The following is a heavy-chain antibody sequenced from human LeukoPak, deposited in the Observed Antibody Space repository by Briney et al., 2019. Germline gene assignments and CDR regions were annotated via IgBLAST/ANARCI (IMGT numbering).Heavy chain of an antibody. D-gene: IGHD3-10*01. J-gene: IGHJ4*02. V-gene: IGHV4-39*07. CDR3: ARDPLWFGEPVRPAEGY. CDR2: IYYSGST. CDR1: GGSISSSSYY. Sequence: SETLSLTCTVSGGSISSSSYYWGWIRPPPGKGLEWIGSIYYSGSTYYNPSLKSRVTISVDTSKNQFSLKLSSVTAADTAVYYCARDPLWFGEPVRPAEGYWGQGTLVTVSS.